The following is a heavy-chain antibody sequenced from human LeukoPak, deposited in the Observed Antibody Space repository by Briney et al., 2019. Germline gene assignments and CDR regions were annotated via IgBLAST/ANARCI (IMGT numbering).Heavy chain of an antibody. CDR1: GVSISSSEW. J-gene: IGHJ4*02. D-gene: IGHD3-9*01. Sequence: PSGTLSLTCAVSGVSISSSEWWILVRQPPGQGLEWIGEIHRDGRTRYNPSLKSRVTMSIDYSKNQFSLKVSSVTAADTAIYYCGKTDIYFNPIDYWGPGSLVTVSS. CDR3: GKTDIYFNPIDY. CDR2: IHRDGRT. V-gene: IGHV4-4*02.